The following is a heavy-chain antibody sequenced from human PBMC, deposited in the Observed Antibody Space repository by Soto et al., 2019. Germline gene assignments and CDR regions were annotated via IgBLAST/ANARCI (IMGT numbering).Heavy chain of an antibody. CDR2: ISGSGGST. J-gene: IGHJ5*02. CDR3: AKDTSGWDGWFDP. Sequence: GGSLRLSCAASGFTFSSYSMSWVRQAPGKGLEWVSTISGSGGSTYHADAVKGRLTISRDNSKNTLYLQMNSLRAEDTAVYYCAKDTSGWDGWFDPWGHETLVTVSS. D-gene: IGHD6-19*01. CDR1: GFTFSSYS. V-gene: IGHV3-23*01.